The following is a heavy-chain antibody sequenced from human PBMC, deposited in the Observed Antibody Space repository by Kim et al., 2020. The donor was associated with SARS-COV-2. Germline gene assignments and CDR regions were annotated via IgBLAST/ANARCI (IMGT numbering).Heavy chain of an antibody. Sequence: GSLRLSCAASGFTVSSNYMSWVRQAPGKGLEWVSVIYSGGSTYYADSVKGRFTISRDNSKNTLYLQMNSLRAEDTAVYYCARGSMVRGVIGGYWGQGTLVTVSS. CDR2: IYSGGST. J-gene: IGHJ4*02. D-gene: IGHD3-10*01. CDR3: ARGSMVRGVIGGY. V-gene: IGHV3-53*01. CDR1: GFTVSSNY.